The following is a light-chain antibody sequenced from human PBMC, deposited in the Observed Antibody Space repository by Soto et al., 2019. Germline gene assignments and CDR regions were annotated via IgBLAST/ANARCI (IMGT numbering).Light chain of an antibody. CDR3: QQSSSMPWT. J-gene: IGKJ1*01. Sequence: EIQMTQSPSSLSAAVGDRVTITCRTSESISRYLNWYQQKPGKAPQLLIYTASSLQSGVPSRFSVSGSGREFTLTISSLQPEDFATYYWQQSSSMPWTFGQGTKVEV. V-gene: IGKV1-39*01. CDR2: TAS. CDR1: ESISRY.